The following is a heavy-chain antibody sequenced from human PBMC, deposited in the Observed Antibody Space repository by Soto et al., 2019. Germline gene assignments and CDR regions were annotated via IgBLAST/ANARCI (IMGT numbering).Heavy chain of an antibody. CDR1: GSTFSTFA. D-gene: IGHD6-13*01. Sequence: GASVKVSCKASGSTFSTFALHWVRQAPGQRLEWMGWINAGDGNTRYSQKFQGRVTITRDTSASTAYMELSSLRSEDTAVYFCARGTSWPSPLNPLDFWGQGTLVTVSS. J-gene: IGHJ4*02. CDR2: INAGDGNT. CDR3: ARGTSWPSPLNPLDF. V-gene: IGHV1-3*01.